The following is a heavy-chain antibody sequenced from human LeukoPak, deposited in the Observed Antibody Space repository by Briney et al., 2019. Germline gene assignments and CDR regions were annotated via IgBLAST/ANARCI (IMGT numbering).Heavy chain of an antibody. Sequence: GGSLRLSCAASGFTFDDYGMSWVRQAPGKGLEWVSGINWNGGSTGYADSVKGRFTISRDNAKNSLYLQMNSLRAEDTAVYYCAREHYGSGSYYIDYWGQGTLVTVSS. J-gene: IGHJ4*02. CDR3: AREHYGSGSYYIDY. CDR1: GFTFDDYG. CDR2: INWNGGST. D-gene: IGHD3-10*01. V-gene: IGHV3-20*04.